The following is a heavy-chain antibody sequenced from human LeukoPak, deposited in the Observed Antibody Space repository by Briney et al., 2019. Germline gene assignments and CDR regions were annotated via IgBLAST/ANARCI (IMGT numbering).Heavy chain of an antibody. CDR2: IYSGGST. Sequence: GGSLRLSCAASGFTFSSYSMNWVRQAPGKGLEWVSVIYSGGSTYYADSVKGRFTISRDKSKNTLYLQMNSLRAEDTAVYYCAKGIAAAVGSYRIAVAGTCDYWGQGTLVTVSS. CDR1: GFTFSSYS. J-gene: IGHJ4*02. CDR3: AKGIAAAVGSYRIAVAGTCDY. D-gene: IGHD6-19*01. V-gene: IGHV3-23*03.